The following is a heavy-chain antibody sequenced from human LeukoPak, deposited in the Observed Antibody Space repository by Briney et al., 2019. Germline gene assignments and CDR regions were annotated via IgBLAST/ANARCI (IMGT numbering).Heavy chain of an antibody. Sequence: SETLSLTCVVYGGSFSGYYWSWIRQPPGKGLEGIGEVNQSGNTNYNPSLKSRLTQSVDTPTKQFSLQLSSVTAADTGVYYCARGMVDWGQGTLVFVSS. V-gene: IGHV4-34*01. CDR3: ARGMVD. J-gene: IGHJ4*02. CDR2: VNQSGNT. CDR1: GGSFSGYY. D-gene: IGHD2-8*01.